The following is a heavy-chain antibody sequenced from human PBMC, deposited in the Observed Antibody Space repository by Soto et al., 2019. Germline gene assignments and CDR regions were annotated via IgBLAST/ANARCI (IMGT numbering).Heavy chain of an antibody. Sequence: QVQLVQSGAEVKKPGASIKVSCKASGYTFTSYGISWVRQAPGQGLEWVGWISAYNGNTNYAQKLQGRVTMTTDTSTNTASMELRILRSDDTALYYCARASGLYGAVDYWGQGTLVTVSS. CDR2: ISAYNGNT. V-gene: IGHV1-18*01. CDR1: GYTFTSYG. CDR3: ARASGLYGAVDY. J-gene: IGHJ4*02. D-gene: IGHD2-2*02.